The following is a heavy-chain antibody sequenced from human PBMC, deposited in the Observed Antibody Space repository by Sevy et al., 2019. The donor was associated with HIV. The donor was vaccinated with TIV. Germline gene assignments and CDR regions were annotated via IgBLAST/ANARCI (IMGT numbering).Heavy chain of an antibody. D-gene: IGHD3-22*01. J-gene: IGHJ4*01. V-gene: IGHV3-48*04. Sequence: GGSLRLSCVASGFTFSVYSMNWVRQAPGKGLEWLSYIGSSGSTIAYADSAKGRFTSSRDNAWSPPFLQMNSLRPEETAVYYCASDVYYSDGSGYDFEHWGHGTLVTVSS. CDR3: ASDVYYSDGSGYDFEH. CDR1: GFTFSVYS. CDR2: IGSSGSTI.